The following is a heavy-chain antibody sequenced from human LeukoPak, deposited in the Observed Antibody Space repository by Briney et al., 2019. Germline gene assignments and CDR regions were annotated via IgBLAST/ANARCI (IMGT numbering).Heavy chain of an antibody. V-gene: IGHV4-4*07. CDR2: IYTSGST. CDR1: GGSISSYY. Sequence: SETLSLTCTVSGGSISSYYWSWIRQPAGKGLERIRRIYTSGSTNYNPSLKSRVTMSVDTSKNQFSLKLSSVTAADTAVYYCGRDGAQNYDSSGRADYWGQGTLVTVSS. CDR3: GRDGAQNYDSSGRADY. J-gene: IGHJ4*02. D-gene: IGHD3-22*01.